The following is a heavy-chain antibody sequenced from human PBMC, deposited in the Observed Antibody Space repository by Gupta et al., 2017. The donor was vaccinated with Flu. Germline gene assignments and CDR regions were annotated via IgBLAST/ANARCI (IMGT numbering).Heavy chain of an antibody. D-gene: IGHD5-12*01. V-gene: IGHV4-39*01. Sequence: QMQLQASGPGQVQPSATLSLTCTVSGGSINDRYCQWGWVRQPPGEGLEWIGAIIYSGTTAYNPSFKSRVTISVDTANNQFSLKVTSVTAADTAVYYCARRATGFPNCFDPWGQGTLVTVSS. CDR2: IIYSGTT. J-gene: IGHJ5*02. CDR3: ARRATGFPNCFDP. CDR1: GGSINDRYCQ.